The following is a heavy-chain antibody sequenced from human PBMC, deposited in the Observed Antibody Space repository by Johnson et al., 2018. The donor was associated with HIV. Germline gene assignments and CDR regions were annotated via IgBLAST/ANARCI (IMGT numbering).Heavy chain of an antibody. CDR3: AKDPRYKYGGAFDI. D-gene: IGHD3-16*01. V-gene: IGHV3-66*02. CDR1: GFTVSSNY. Sequence: VQLVESGGGLVQPGGSLRLSCAASGFTVSSNYMSWVRQAPGKGLEWVSVIYSGGSTYYADSAKGRFTISRDNSRNTLYLQMNSLRVEDTAVYYCAKDPRYKYGGAFDIWGQGTMVTVSS. CDR2: IYSGGST. J-gene: IGHJ3*02.